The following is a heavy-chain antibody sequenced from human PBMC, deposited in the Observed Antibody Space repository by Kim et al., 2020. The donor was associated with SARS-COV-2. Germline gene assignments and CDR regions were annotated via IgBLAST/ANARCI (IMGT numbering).Heavy chain of an antibody. D-gene: IGHD2-21*02. CDR1: GYTFTSYA. J-gene: IGHJ6*02. Sequence: ASVKVSCKASGYTFTSYAMHWVRQAPGQRLEWMGWINAGNGNTKYSQKFQGRVTITRDTSASTAYMELSSLRSEDTAVYYCARDRGRNDCGGDCYHYYYYYGMDVWGQGTTVTGSS. CDR3: ARDRGRNDCGGDCYHYYYYYGMDV. CDR2: INAGNGNT. V-gene: IGHV1-3*01.